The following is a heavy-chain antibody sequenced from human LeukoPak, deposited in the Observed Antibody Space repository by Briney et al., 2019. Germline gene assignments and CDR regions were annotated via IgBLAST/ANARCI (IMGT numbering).Heavy chain of an antibody. V-gene: IGHV4-4*02. CDR2: IYHSGST. J-gene: IGHJ5*02. D-gene: IGHD4-17*01. CDR1: GGSISSSNW. Sequence: SETLSLTCAVSGGSISSSNWWSWVRQPPGKGLEWIGEIYHSGSTNYNPSLKSRVTISVDKSKNQFSLKLSSVTAADTAVYYCARTAHDYGANWFDPWGQGTLVTVSS. CDR3: ARTAHDYGANWFDP.